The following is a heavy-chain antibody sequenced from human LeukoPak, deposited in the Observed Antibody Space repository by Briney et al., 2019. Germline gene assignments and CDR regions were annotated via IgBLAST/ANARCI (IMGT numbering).Heavy chain of an antibody. CDR3: ANLYCSSTSCPLDY. D-gene: IGHD2-2*01. V-gene: IGHV3-23*01. J-gene: IGHJ4*02. CDR2: ISASGDNT. CDR1: GFTFADHA. Sequence: PGGSLRLSCAASGFTFADHATSWVRQAPGKGLEWVSAISASGDNTYYADSVKGRFTISRDNSKNTLYLQMNSLRAEDTAVYYCANLYCSSTSCPLDYWGQGTLVTVSS.